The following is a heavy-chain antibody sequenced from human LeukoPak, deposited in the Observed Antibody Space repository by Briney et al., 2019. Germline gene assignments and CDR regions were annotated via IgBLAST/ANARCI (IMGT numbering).Heavy chain of an antibody. CDR3: ARAPFTFGYCSGGSCYSRVTWFDP. V-gene: IGHV4-61*02. J-gene: IGHJ5*02. CDR2: MYTSGST. D-gene: IGHD2-15*01. CDR1: GGSISSGSYY. Sequence: ASQTLSLTCTVSGGSISSGSYYWSWIRQPAGQGLEYIGRMYTSGSTNYNPSLKSRVTISVDKSKNQFSLKLSSVTAADTAVYYCARAPFTFGYCSGGSCYSRVTWFDPWGQGTLVTVSS.